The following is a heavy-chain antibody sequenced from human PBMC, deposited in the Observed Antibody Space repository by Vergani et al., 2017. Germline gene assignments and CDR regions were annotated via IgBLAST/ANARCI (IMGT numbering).Heavy chain of an antibody. CDR3: AKEEYSSSQFDY. V-gene: IGHV3-30*18. J-gene: IGHJ4*02. D-gene: IGHD6-6*01. CDR1: GFTFSSYG. Sequence: QVQLVESGGGVVQPGRSLRLSCAASGFTFSSYGMHWVRQAPGKGLEWVAVISYDGINKYYADSVKGRFTISRDNSKNTLYLQMNSLRAEDTAVYYCAKEEYSSSQFDYWGQGTLVTVSS. CDR2: ISYDGINK.